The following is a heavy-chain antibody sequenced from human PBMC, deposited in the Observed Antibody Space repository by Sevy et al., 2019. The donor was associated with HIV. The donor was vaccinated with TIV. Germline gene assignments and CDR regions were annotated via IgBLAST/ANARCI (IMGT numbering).Heavy chain of an antibody. CDR2: ISYDGSNK. V-gene: IGHV3-30-3*01. J-gene: IGHJ5*02. D-gene: IGHD6-6*01. Sequence: GGSLRLSCAASGFTFSSYAMHWVRQAPGKGLERVAVISYDGSNKYYADSVKGRFTISRDNSKNTLYLQMNSLRAEDTAVYYCARQRIAARLGWFDPWGQGTLVTVSS. CDR1: GFTFSSYA. CDR3: ARQRIAARLGWFDP.